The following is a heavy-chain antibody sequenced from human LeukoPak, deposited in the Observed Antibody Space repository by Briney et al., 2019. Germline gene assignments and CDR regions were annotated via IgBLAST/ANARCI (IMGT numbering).Heavy chain of an antibody. D-gene: IGHD1-26*01. CDR3: ARYSESYHAIDY. CDR2: INSEGTST. Sequence: GGSLRLSCAASGFTFSSYWMHWVRQAPGKGLVWVSRINSEGTSTSYADSVKGRFTISRDNAENTLYLQMNSLRAEDTALYHCARYSESYHAIDYWGQGTLVTVSS. J-gene: IGHJ4*02. V-gene: IGHV3-74*01. CDR1: GFTFSSYW.